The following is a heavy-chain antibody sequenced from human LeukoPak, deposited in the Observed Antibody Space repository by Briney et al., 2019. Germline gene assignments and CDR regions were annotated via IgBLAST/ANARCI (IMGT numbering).Heavy chain of an antibody. CDR3: ARGSRELYYFDY. CDR2: IYYSGST. CDR1: GGSVSSYY. V-gene: IGHV4-59*02. J-gene: IGHJ4*02. Sequence: SETLSLTCTVSGGSVSSYYWSWIRQPPGKGLEWIGYIYYSGSTKYNPSLKSRVTISVDASKTQFSLKLNSVTAADTAVYYCARGSRELYYFDYWGQGTLVTVSS. D-gene: IGHD1-7*01.